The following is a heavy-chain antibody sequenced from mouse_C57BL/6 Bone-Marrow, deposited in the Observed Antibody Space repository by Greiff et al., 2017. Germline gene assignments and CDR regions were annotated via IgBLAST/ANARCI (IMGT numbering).Heavy chain of an antibody. D-gene: IGHD2-2*01. J-gene: IGHJ4*01. CDR3: AGGGLPFYAMDY. CDR1: GYTFTSYW. Sequence: QVQLQQPGAELVRPGSSVKLSCKASGYTFTSYWMDWVKQRPGQGLEWIGNIYPSDSETHYNQKFKDKATLTVDKSSSTAYMQLSSLTSEDSAVDYCAGGGLPFYAMDYWGQGTSVTVSS. CDR2: IYPSDSET. V-gene: IGHV1-61*01.